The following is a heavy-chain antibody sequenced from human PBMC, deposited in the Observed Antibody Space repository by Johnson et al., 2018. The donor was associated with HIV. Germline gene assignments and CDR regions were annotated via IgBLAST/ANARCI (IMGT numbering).Heavy chain of an antibody. J-gene: IGHJ3*02. Sequence: VRLVESGGGLVQPGGSLRFSCAVSGLTFSSYAMSWVSQAPGKGLEWVSAISGSGGSTYYADSVKGRFTISRDNSKNTLYLQMNSLRAEDTAVYYCARHSTSSTMGAFDIWGQGTMVTVSS. D-gene: IGHD6-6*01. CDR1: GLTFSSYA. CDR2: ISGSGGST. CDR3: ARHSTSSTMGAFDI. V-gene: IGHV3-23*04.